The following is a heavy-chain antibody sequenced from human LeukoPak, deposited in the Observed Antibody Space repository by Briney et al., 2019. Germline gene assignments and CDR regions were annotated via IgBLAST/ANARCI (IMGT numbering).Heavy chain of an antibody. CDR1: GFTVSSNY. D-gene: IGHD1/OR15-1a*01. V-gene: IGHV3-53*01. Sequence: GGSLRLSCEASGFTVSSNYMSWVRQAPGKGLEWVSVIYSGGSTYYADSVKGRFTISRDNSKNTLYLQMNSLRAEDTAVYYCARDRGNKNYYYYYGMDVWGQGTTVTVSS. CDR2: IYSGGST. J-gene: IGHJ6*02. CDR3: ARDRGNKNYYYYYGMDV.